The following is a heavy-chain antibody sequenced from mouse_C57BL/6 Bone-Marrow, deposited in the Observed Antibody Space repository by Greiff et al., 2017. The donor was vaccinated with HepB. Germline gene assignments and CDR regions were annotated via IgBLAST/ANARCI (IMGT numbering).Heavy chain of an antibody. V-gene: IGHV1-53*01. J-gene: IGHJ4*01. CDR2: INPSNGGT. CDR1: GYTFTSYW. Sequence: QVQLQQPGTELVKPGASVKLSCKASGYTFTSYWMHWVKQRPGQGLEWIGNINPSNGGTNYNEKFKSKATLTVDKSSSTAYMQLSSLTSEDPAVYYCAREGLVATGAMDYWGQGTAVTVSS. CDR3: AREGLVATGAMDY. D-gene: IGHD1-1*01.